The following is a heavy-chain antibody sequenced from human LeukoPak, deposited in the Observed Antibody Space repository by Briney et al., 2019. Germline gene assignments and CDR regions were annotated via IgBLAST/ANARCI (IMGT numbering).Heavy chain of an antibody. J-gene: IGHJ4*02. CDR1: GFTCSSFA. CDR2: FAYDSSPI. V-gene: IGHV3-21*01. CDR3: ARDLLRYLRVGHYDY. Sequence: GGSLSLSCAASGFTCSSFALNWVSRVPGNWLEVFSGFAYDSSPIYYAASVRGRFTISRGNARNSVYLQMNSLRVEDTDVYYCARDLLRYLRVGHYDYWGQGTLVAVSS. D-gene: IGHD3-9*01.